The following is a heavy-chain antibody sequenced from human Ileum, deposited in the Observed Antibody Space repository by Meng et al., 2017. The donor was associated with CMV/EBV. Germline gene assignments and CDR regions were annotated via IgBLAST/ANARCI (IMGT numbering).Heavy chain of an antibody. CDR3: TPDLAGISGIY. CDR2: VKRNDEGETT. J-gene: IGHJ4*02. D-gene: IGHD2/OR15-2a*01. V-gene: IGHV3-15*01. CDR1: GFTFSEGW. Sequence: GESLKISCVASGFTFSEGWMSWVRQTPGKGLEWVARVKRNDEGETTDYAAPVQGRFIISSDDSKSMVYLRMSSLKIEDTALYYCTPDLAGISGIYWGQGTLVTVSS.